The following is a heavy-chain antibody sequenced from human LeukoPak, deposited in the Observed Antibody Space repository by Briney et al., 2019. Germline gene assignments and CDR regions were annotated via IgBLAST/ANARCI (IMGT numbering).Heavy chain of an antibody. V-gene: IGHV1-2*02. D-gene: IGHD2-8*02. CDR3: ARGIRVTTPGSVSRFFRH. J-gene: IGHJ1*01. CDR2: INPYSGGK. CDR1: GYTFSYFY. Sequence: VASVKVSCRTSGYTFSYFYLHWGGQAPGKGLEWMAWINPYSGGKKFAPKFQGRVTMTRDSSISTAYMELTSLKSDDTAVYYCARGIRVTTPGSVSRFFRHWGQGTLVTVSS.